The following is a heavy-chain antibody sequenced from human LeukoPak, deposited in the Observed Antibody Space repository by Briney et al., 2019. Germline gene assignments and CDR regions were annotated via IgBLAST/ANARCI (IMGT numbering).Heavy chain of an antibody. CDR3: ARDRGGSFWFDP. V-gene: IGHV3-23*01. CDR2: ISGSGGST. J-gene: IGHJ5*02. CDR1: GFTFSSYA. D-gene: IGHD1-26*01. Sequence: GRSQRLSCAASGFTFSSYAMSWVRQAPGKGLEWVSAISGSGGSTYYADSVKGRFTISRDNSKNTLYLQMNSLRAEDTAVYYCARDRGGSFWFDPWGQGTLVTVSS.